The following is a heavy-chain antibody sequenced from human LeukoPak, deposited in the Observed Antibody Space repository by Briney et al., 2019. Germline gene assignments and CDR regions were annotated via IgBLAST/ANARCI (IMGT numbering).Heavy chain of an antibody. CDR2: IIPKSGVT. D-gene: IGHD4-23*01. Sequence: ASVKVSCKASGYTFSGNYMHWVRQAPGQGLQWMGWIIPKSGVTNYAQKFQGRVTMTRDMSTSTVYMELSSLRSEDTAVYYCARSTVGDAFDIWGQGTMVTVSS. V-gene: IGHV1-2*02. CDR3: ARSTVGDAFDI. J-gene: IGHJ3*02. CDR1: GYTFSGNY.